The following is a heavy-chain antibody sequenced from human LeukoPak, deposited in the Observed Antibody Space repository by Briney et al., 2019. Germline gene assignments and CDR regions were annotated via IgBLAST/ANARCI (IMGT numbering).Heavy chain of an antibody. V-gene: IGHV3-21*01. D-gene: IGHD6-19*01. J-gene: IGHJ4*02. CDR2: ISSSTTYT. Sequence: EGSLRLSCVASGFTFSSYNMNWVRQAPGKGLEWGSSISSSTTYTYYADSGKGRFTISRDNAKKSLYLQMNRLSADDTALYYCASDSTADLDYWGQGTLVTVSS. CDR3: ASDSTADLDY. CDR1: GFTFSSYN.